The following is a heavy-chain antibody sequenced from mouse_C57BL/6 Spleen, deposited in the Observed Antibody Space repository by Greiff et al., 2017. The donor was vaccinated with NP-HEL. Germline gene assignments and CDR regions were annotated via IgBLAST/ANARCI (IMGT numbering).Heavy chain of an antibody. J-gene: IGHJ2*01. CDR1: GYAFSSSW. V-gene: IGHV1-82*01. Sequence: VQLQQSGPELVKPGASVKISCKASGYAFSSSWMNWVKQRPGKGLEWIGRIYPGDGGTNSNGKFKGKATLTEDKYSSTAYMQLSSLTSEDSAVYFCARLDTTVVTFDYWGQGTTLTVSS. CDR3: ARLDTTVVTFDY. D-gene: IGHD1-1*01. CDR2: IYPGDGGT.